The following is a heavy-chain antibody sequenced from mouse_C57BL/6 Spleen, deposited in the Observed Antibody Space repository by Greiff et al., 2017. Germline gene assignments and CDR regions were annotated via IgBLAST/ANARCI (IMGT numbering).Heavy chain of an antibody. Sequence: QVQLQQPGAELVKPGASVKLSCKASGYTFTSYWMHWVKQWPGRGLEWIGRIDPNSGGTKYNEKFKSKATLTVDKPSSTAYMQLSSLTSEDSAVDYGARSAAYYSTHFDYWGQGTTLTVSS. CDR3: ARSAAYYSTHFDY. D-gene: IGHD2-5*01. CDR1: GYTFTSYW. CDR2: IDPNSGGT. J-gene: IGHJ2*01. V-gene: IGHV1-72*01.